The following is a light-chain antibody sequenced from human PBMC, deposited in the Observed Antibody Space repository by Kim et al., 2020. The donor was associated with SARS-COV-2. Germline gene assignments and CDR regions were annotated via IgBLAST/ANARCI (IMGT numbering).Light chain of an antibody. CDR2: EDD. CDR1: SGSIDDNY. Sequence: GRTVTISSTRSSGSIDDNYVQWYQQRPGGVPTTVIYEDDQRPSGVSDRFSGSIDNSSNSASLTISGLRTEDEADYYCQSYNRVNVLFGGGTKSPS. CDR3: QSYNRVNVL. V-gene: IGLV6-57*03. J-gene: IGLJ2*01.